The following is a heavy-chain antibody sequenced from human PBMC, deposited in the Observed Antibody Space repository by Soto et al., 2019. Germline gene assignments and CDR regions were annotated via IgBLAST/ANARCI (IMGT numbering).Heavy chain of an antibody. V-gene: IGHV3-74*01. J-gene: IGHJ6*02. CDR1: GFTFSTYW. CDR3: ARGSSTSRPYYYYAMDV. D-gene: IGHD2-2*01. CDR2: INSDGSSP. Sequence: GGSLRLSCAASGFTFSTYWMHWVRQAPGKGLVCVSRINSDGSSPSYADSVKGRFTISRDNAKNTLYLQMNSLRAEDTAVYYCARGSSTSRPYYYYAMDVWGQGTTVTVSS.